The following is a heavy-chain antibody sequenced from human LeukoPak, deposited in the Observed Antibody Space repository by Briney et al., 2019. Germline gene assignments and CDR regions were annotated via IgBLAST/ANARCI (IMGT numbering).Heavy chain of an antibody. CDR2: ITSSGSTT. D-gene: IGHD3-10*01. CDR1: GFTFSDCY. Sequence: GGSLRLSCAASGFTFSDCYMSWIRQAPGKGLGWVSYITSSGSTTYYADSVKGRFTISRDNAKNSVSLQMNSLRAEDTAVYYCARGGYYGSGYYFDYWGQGTLVTVSS. J-gene: IGHJ4*02. V-gene: IGHV3-11*01. CDR3: ARGGYYGSGYYFDY.